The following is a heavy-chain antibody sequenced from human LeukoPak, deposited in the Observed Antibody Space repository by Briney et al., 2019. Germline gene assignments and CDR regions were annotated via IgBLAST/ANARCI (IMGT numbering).Heavy chain of an antibody. V-gene: IGHV4-59*01. D-gene: IGHD6-13*01. J-gene: IGHJ4*02. Sequence: KPSETLSLTCTVSGGSISSYYWSWIRQPPGKGLEWIEYIYYSGSTNYNPSLKSRVTISVDTSKNQFSLKLSSVTAADTAVYYCARSAEAAAAVDYWGQGTLVTVSS. CDR3: ARSAEAAAAVDY. CDR2: IYYSGST. CDR1: GGSISSYY.